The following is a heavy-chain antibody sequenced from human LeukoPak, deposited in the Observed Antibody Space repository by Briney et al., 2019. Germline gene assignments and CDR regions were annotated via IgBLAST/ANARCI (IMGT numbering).Heavy chain of an antibody. V-gene: IGHV4-4*02. CDR3: VRDPLSTVTTSGDY. CDR2: IYHSGST. J-gene: IGHJ4*02. D-gene: IGHD4-17*01. CDR1: GGSISSSNW. Sequence: SGTLSLTCAVSGGSISSSNWWSWVRPPPGKGLEWIGEIYHSGSTNYNPSLKSRVTISVDKSKNQFSLKLSSVTAADTAVYYCVRDPLSTVTTSGDYWGQGTLVTVSS.